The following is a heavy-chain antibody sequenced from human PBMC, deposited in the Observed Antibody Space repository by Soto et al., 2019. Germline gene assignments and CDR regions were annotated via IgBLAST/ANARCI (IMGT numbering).Heavy chain of an antibody. J-gene: IGHJ6*02. CDR1: GYSFASYW. Sequence: AESLKISCQGSGYSFASYWIVWVLQMPGKDLEWMGIIYPGDSDTRYSPSFQGQVTISADKSLRTAYLQWTSLKASDTALYYCARTRSFTLGFYYDGMDVWGQGTPVTVSS. D-gene: IGHD6-6*01. CDR2: IYPGDSDT. CDR3: ARTRSFTLGFYYDGMDV. V-gene: IGHV5-51*01.